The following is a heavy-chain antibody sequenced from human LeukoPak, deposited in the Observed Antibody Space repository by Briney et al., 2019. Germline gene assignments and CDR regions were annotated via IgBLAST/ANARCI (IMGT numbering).Heavy chain of an antibody. CDR2: ISGSGGST. J-gene: IGHJ5*02. CDR3: ARYRFVATGFDP. D-gene: IGHD5-12*01. V-gene: IGHV3-23*01. Sequence: PGGSLRLSCAASGFTFDDYGMSWVRQAPGKGLEWVSVISGSGGSTYYADSVKGRFTISRDNSKNTLYLQMNSLRAEDTAVYYCARYRFVATGFDPWGQGTLVTVSS. CDR1: GFTFDDYG.